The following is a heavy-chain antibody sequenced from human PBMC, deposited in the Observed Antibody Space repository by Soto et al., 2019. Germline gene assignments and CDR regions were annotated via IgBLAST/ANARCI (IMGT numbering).Heavy chain of an antibody. CDR1: GASFRGYY. CDR3: ARVEYTYDYRGLDY. J-gene: IGHJ4*02. CDR2: IDNSGST. D-gene: IGHD3-16*01. V-gene: IGHV4-34*01. Sequence: QVQLQQWGTGLLKPSETLSLTCAVYGASFRGYYWTWIRQHPGKGLEWIGEIDNSGSTNYNPSLTSRVTISVDTSKNQFSLKLASVTDAHTAAYYCARVEYTYDYRGLDYWSQGTLVSVSS.